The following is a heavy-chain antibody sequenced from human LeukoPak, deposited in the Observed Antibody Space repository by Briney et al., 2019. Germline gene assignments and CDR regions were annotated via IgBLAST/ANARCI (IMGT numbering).Heavy chain of an antibody. J-gene: IGHJ4*02. Sequence: GGSLRLSCAASGFTFSSYAMSWVRQAPGKGLEWVSFVSDSGGSTYYADSVKGRFTISRDNSKNTLNLQMNSLRAEDTAVYYCAKVRAYTYDSGLDYWGQGTLVTVSS. CDR1: GFTFSSYA. CDR2: VSDSGGST. D-gene: IGHD5-18*01. CDR3: AKVRAYTYDSGLDY. V-gene: IGHV3-23*01.